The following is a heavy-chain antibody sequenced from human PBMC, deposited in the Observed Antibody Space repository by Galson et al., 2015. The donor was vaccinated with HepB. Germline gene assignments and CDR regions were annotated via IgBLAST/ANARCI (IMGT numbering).Heavy chain of an antibody. CDR3: ATQWISDY. V-gene: IGHV3-23*01. J-gene: IGHJ4*02. D-gene: IGHD3-3*02. CDR2: ISGSGTST. CDR1: GFTFSRYA. Sequence: SLRLSCAASGFTFSRYAMSWVRQAPGKGLEWVSTISGSGTSTYYADSAKGRFTISRDNSKNTVYLQMSSLRADDTAVYYCATQWISDYWGQGTLVTVSS.